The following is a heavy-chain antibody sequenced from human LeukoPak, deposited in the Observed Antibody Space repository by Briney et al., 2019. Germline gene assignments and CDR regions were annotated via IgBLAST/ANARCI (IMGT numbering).Heavy chain of an antibody. CDR3: AGPGYCSGGSCLDWFDP. CDR1: GGSISSYY. Sequence: SETLSLTCTVSGGSISSYYWSWIRQPAGKGLEWIGRIYTSGSTNYNPSLKSRVTMSVDTSKNQFSLKLSSVTAADTAVYYCAGPGYCSGGSCLDWFDPWGQGTLVTVSS. J-gene: IGHJ5*02. V-gene: IGHV4-4*07. CDR2: IYTSGST. D-gene: IGHD2-15*01.